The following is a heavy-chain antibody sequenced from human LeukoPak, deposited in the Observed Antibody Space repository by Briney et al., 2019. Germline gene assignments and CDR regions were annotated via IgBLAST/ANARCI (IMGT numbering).Heavy chain of an antibody. V-gene: IGHV3-74*01. Sequence: GGSLRLSCAASGFTLSTYWMHWVRQAPGKGLVWVSRINSDGSTITYGDSVKGRFTISRDNATNTLYLQMNSLRAEDTAVYYCARVTVSSSEVIFDYWGQGSLVTVSS. CDR1: GFTLSTYW. CDR2: INSDGSTI. J-gene: IGHJ4*02. D-gene: IGHD1-20*01. CDR3: ARVTVSSSEVIFDY.